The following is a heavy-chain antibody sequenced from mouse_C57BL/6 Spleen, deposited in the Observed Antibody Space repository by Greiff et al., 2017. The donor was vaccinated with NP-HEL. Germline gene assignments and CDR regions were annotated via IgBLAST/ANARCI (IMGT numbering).Heavy chain of an antibody. Sequence: EVKVVESGGGLVQPGGSMKLSCAASGFTFSDAWMDWVRQSPEKGLEWVAEIRNKANNHATYYAESVKGRFTISRDDSKSSVYLQMNSLRAEDTGIYYCTGGDGYYPFAYWGQGTLVTVSA. CDR3: TGGDGYYPFAY. J-gene: IGHJ3*01. CDR2: IRNKANNHAT. D-gene: IGHD2-3*01. CDR1: GFTFSDAW. V-gene: IGHV6-6*01.